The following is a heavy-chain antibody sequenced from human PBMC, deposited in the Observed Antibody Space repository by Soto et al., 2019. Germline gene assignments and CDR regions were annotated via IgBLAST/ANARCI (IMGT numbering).Heavy chain of an antibody. CDR3: ARLFCSTTTCDSWFDP. D-gene: IGHD2-2*01. CDR2: IDPRDSYV. Sequence: GESLKISCTGFGYTFTTFWISWVRQMPGKGLEWMGRIDPRDSYVNYSPSFQGHVTISLDKSISTAYLQWGSLKASDTAMYYCARLFCSTTTCDSWFDPWGQGSLFTVSS. V-gene: IGHV5-10-1*01. J-gene: IGHJ5*02. CDR1: GYTFTTFW.